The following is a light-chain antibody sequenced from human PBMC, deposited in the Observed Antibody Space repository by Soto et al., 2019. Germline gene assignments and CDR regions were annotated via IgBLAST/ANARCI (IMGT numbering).Light chain of an antibody. CDR2: AAS. CDR3: QQSYSTLWT. CDR1: QSISSS. J-gene: IGKJ1*01. Sequence: DLQMTQSPSSLSASVGDRVTITCRASQSISSSLNWYQQKPGKDPKLLIYAASSLQSGVPSRFSGSGSGTDFTLTISSLQPEDFATYYCQQSYSTLWTFGQGTKVEIK. V-gene: IGKV1-39*01.